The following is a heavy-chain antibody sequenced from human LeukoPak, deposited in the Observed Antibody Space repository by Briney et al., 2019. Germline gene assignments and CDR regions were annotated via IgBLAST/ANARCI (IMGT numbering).Heavy chain of an antibody. CDR3: ARVSLRWLQLGSYFDY. CDR2: INPSGGST. J-gene: IGHJ4*02. V-gene: IGHV1-46*01. CDR1: GYTFTSYY. Sequence: ASVKVSCKASGYTFTSYYMHWVRQAPGQGLEWMGIINPSGGSTSYAQKFQGRVTMTRDTSTSTVYMELSSLRSEDTAVYYCARVSLRWLQLGSYFDYWGQGTLVTVSS. D-gene: IGHD5-24*01.